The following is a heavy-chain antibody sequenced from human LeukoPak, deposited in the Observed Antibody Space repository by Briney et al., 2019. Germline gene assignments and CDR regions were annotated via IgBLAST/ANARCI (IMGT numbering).Heavy chain of an antibody. CDR3: TTGAPRAYSGSYSNC. CDR1: GFTFSNAW. J-gene: IGHJ4*02. CDR2: IKSKTDGGTT. Sequence: PGGSLRLSCAASGFTFSNAWMSWVRQAPGKGLEWVGRIKSKTDGGTTDYAAPVKGRFTISRDDPKNTLYLQMNSLKTEDTAVYSCTTGAPRAYSGSYSNCWGQGTLVTVSS. D-gene: IGHD1-26*01. V-gene: IGHV3-15*01.